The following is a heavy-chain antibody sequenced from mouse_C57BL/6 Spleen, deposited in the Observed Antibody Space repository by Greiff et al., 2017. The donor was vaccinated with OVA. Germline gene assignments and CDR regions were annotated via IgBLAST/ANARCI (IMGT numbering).Heavy chain of an antibody. J-gene: IGHJ3*01. CDR3: ARSEVITTVVAPGWFAY. V-gene: IGHV1-76*01. CDR1: GYTFTDYY. D-gene: IGHD1-1*01. CDR2: IYPGSGNT. Sequence: QVTLKVCGAELVRPGASVKLSCKASGYTFTDYYINWVKQRPGQGLEWIARIYPGSGNTYYNEKFKGKATLTAEKSSSTAYMQLSSLTSEDSAVYFCARSEVITTVVAPGWFAYWGQGTLVTVSA.